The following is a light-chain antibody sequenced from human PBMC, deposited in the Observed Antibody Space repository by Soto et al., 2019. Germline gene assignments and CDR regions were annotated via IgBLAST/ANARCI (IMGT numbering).Light chain of an antibody. J-gene: IGKJ1*01. CDR1: QSVSSD. Sequence: EIVMTPSPVTLSVSPGERATLSCRASQSVSSDLAWYQQKPGQAPRLLIYGASTRATGIPARFSGSGSGTEFTLTISSLQSEDFAVYYCQQYNNWPWTFGQGTKVDIK. V-gene: IGKV3-15*01. CDR2: GAS. CDR3: QQYNNWPWT.